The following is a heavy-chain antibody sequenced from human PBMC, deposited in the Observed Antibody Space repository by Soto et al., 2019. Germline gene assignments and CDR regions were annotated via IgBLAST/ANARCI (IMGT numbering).Heavy chain of an antibody. D-gene: IGHD2-8*01. CDR1: GGSISTYY. CDR3: ARGGHCTNGVCSALDY. V-gene: IGHV4-59*08. J-gene: IGHJ4*02. CDR2: IYYGGSA. Sequence: SETLSLTCTVSGGSISTYYWNWIRQPPGKGLEWIGYIYYGGSANYNPPLKSRVTISVDTSKKQFSLKLSSVTAADTAVYYCARGGHCTNGVCSALDYWGQGTLVTVSS.